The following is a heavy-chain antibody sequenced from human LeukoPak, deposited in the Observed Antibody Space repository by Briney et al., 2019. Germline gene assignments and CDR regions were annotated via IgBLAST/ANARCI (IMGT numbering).Heavy chain of an antibody. J-gene: IGHJ3*02. Sequence: PGGSLRLSCTASGFTFVDYAMSWVRQAPGKGLEWVGFIRSKAYGGTTEYAASVKGRFTISRDDSKSIAYLQMNSLKTEDTAVYYCTRDPYYDFWSGYFSLDAFDIWGQGTMVTVSS. CDR2: IRSKAYGGTT. D-gene: IGHD3-3*01. V-gene: IGHV3-49*04. CDR3: TRDPYYDFWSGYFSLDAFDI. CDR1: GFTFVDYA.